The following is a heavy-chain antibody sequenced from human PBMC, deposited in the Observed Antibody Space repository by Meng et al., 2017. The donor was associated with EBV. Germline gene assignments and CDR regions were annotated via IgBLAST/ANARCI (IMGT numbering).Heavy chain of an antibody. V-gene: IGHV2-5*02. CDR2: IYLDDDQ. CDR3: AHRRDEYSSSWYGWFDP. Sequence: PTLSTPTQTITLTSTFPGFSRSTRGVGVCLIRQPPGQALEWLALIYLDDDQRYSPSLKSRLTITKDTSKNQVVLTMTNMDPVDTATYYCAHRRDEYSSSWYGWFDPWGQGTLVTVSS. J-gene: IGHJ5*02. CDR1: GFSRSTRGVG. D-gene: IGHD6-13*01.